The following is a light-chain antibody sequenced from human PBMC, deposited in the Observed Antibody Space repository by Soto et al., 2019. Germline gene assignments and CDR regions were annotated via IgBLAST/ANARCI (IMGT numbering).Light chain of an antibody. CDR1: QSISSS. J-gene: IGKJ2*01. CDR2: KAS. CDR3: QQYKSYYT. Sequence: DIQMTQSPSTLSASVGDRVTITCRASQSISSSLAWYQQKPGKAPKLLIYKASSLESGVPSRFSGSGSGTEFTLTISSLKPDDFATYYCQQYKSYYTLGQGTQLEIK. V-gene: IGKV1-5*03.